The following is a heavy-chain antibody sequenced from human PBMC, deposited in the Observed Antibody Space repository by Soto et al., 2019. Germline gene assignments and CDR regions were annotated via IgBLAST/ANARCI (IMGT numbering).Heavy chain of an antibody. D-gene: IGHD2-21*01. CDR1: GGSLSEYF. V-gene: IGHV4-34*01. Sequence: SETLSLTCVVSGGSLSEYFWSWIRQPPGMALEWIGEINHLGSINYNPSLKSRVTMSVDTSKNQFSLTLNSVTAADTATYYCARGGISQRAYFYYMDVWDRGTTVTVSS. J-gene: IGHJ6*03. CDR3: ARGGISQRAYFYYMDV. CDR2: INHLGSI.